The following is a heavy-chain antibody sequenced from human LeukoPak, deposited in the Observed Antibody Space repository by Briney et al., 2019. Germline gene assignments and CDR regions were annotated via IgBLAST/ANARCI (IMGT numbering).Heavy chain of an antibody. D-gene: IGHD1-1*01. CDR3: ARVRLEAGAFDI. Sequence: ASVKVSCKASGYTFTGYAMHWVRQAPGQRLEWMGWINAGNGNTKYSQKFQGRVTITRDTSASTAYMELSSLRSEDTAVYYCARVRLEAGAFDIWGQGTMVTVSS. CDR2: INAGNGNT. CDR1: GYTFTGYA. V-gene: IGHV1-3*01. J-gene: IGHJ3*02.